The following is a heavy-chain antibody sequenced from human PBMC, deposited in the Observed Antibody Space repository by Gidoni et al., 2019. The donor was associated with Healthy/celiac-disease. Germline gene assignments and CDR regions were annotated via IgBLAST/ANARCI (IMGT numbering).Heavy chain of an antibody. D-gene: IGHD1-1*01. V-gene: IGHV3-11*01. CDR2: ISSSGSTI. CDR3: ARRGVAGTTLYFDY. Sequence: QVQLVESGGGLVKPGGSLRLSCSASGFTFRDYYMSWIRQAPGKGLEWVSYISSSGSTIYYADSVKGRFTISRDNAKNSLYLQMKSLRAEETAVYYCARRGVAGTTLYFDYWGQGTLVTVSS. CDR1: GFTFRDYY. J-gene: IGHJ4*02.